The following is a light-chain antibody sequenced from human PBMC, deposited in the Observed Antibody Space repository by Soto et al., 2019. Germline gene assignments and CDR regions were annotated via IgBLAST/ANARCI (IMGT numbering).Light chain of an antibody. CDR2: GAS. Sequence: EVGMTQSPAALSVSKGERATLSCGASQSVSSNLAWYQQKPGQAPRLLIYGASTRATGIPARFSGSGSGTEFTLTISSLQPEDCATYYCLQDYNYPWTFGHGGNVDI. CDR3: LQDYNYPWT. J-gene: IGKJ1*01. CDR1: QSVSSN. V-gene: IGKV3-15*01.